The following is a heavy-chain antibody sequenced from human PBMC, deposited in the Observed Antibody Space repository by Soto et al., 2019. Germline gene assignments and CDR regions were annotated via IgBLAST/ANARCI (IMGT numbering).Heavy chain of an antibody. CDR1: GGTFSNYA. CDR2: IIPIFGTS. CDR3: ARVSGPGTYCSPGDY. V-gene: IGHV1-69*01. Sequence: QVQLVQSGAAVKKPGSSVKVSCKASGGTFSNYAVTWVRQAPGHGLEWMGGIIPIFGTSNYAQKFQGRVTITADESTSTAYMELTSVSSEDTAVYYCARVSGPGTYCSPGDYWGQGTLVTVSS. J-gene: IGHJ4*02. D-gene: IGHD3-10*01.